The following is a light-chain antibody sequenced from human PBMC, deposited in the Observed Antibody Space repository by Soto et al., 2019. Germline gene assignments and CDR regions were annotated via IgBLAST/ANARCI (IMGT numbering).Light chain of an antibody. CDR3: QQDYSTPFT. CDR2: WAS. J-gene: IGKJ3*01. Sequence: DIVMTQSPDSLAVSLGERATINCKSSQSVLYSSNNKNYLAWYQQKPGQPPKLLIYWASTRESGVPDRFSGSGSVTDFNLTNSSRQAEDVAIYYCQQDYSTPFTFGTGTKVDIK. CDR1: QSVLYSSNNKNY. V-gene: IGKV4-1*01.